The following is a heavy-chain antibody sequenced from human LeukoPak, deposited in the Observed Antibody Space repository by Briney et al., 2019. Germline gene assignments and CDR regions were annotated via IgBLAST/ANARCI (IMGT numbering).Heavy chain of an antibody. D-gene: IGHD3-9*01. J-gene: IGHJ4*02. V-gene: IGHV1-24*01. Sequence: GASVKVSCKVSGYTLTELSMHRVRQAPGKGLEWMGGFDPEDGETIYAQKFQGRVTMTEDTSTDTAYMELSSLRSEDTAVYYCAMYDILTGYPYRVFDYWGQGTLVTVSS. CDR3: AMYDILTGYPYRVFDY. CDR1: GYTLTELS. CDR2: FDPEDGET.